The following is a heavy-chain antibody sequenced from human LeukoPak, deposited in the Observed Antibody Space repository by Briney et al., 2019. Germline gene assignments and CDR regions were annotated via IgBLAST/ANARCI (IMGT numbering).Heavy chain of an antibody. CDR1: GYTLTELP. V-gene: IGHV1-24*01. Sequence: ASVKVSCKVSGYTLTELPMHWLRQAPGKGLEWMGGFDPEDGETIYAQKFQGRVTMTEDTSTDTAYMELSSLRSEDTAVYYCATGQGRARLFDYWGQGTLVTVSS. CDR3: ATGQGRARLFDY. CDR2: FDPEDGET. D-gene: IGHD6-6*01. J-gene: IGHJ4*02.